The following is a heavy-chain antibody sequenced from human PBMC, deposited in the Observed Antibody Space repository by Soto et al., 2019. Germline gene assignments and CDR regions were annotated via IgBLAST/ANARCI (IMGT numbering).Heavy chain of an antibody. CDR3: ARGGYCSSSTSCSDYYYYGMDV. CDR1: GYSFSNYW. J-gene: IGHJ6*02. CDR2: TYPGDSET. D-gene: IGHD2-2*03. Sequence: LGESLKISCKGSGYSFSNYWIGWVRQMPGKGLEWIGITYPGDSETRYSPSFQGQITVSADRSINTAYLQWNSLKASDTAMYYCARGGYCSSSTSCSDYYYYGMDVWGQGTTVTVSS. V-gene: IGHV5-51*01.